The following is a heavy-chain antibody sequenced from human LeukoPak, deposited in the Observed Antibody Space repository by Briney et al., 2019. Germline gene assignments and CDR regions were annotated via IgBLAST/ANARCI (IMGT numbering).Heavy chain of an antibody. CDR1: GGSISSSSYY. J-gene: IGHJ5*02. V-gene: IGHV4-39*07. Sequence: SETLSLTCTVSGGSISSSSYYWGWIRQPPGKGLEWIGSIYYSGSTYYNPSLESRVTISVDTSKNQFSLKLTSVTAADTAVYYCARAFDSSGYQRKGFAPWGQGTLVTVSS. CDR2: IYYSGST. D-gene: IGHD6-25*01. CDR3: ARAFDSSGYQRKGFAP.